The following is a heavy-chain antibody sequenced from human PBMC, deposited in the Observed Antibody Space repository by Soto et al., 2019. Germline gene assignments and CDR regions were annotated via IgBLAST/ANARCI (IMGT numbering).Heavy chain of an antibody. CDR1: GFTFSSYG. Sequence: AGGSLRLSCAASGFTFSSYGMHWVRQAPGKGLEWVAVISYDGSNKYYADSVKGRFTISRDNSKNTLYLQMNSLRAEDTAVYYCAKDSNWSSRFFDYWGQGTLVTVSS. CDR2: ISYDGSNK. V-gene: IGHV3-30*18. CDR3: AKDSNWSSRFFDY. D-gene: IGHD6-19*01. J-gene: IGHJ4*02.